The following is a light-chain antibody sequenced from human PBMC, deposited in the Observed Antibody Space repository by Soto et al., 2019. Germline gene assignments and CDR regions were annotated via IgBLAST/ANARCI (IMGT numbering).Light chain of an antibody. CDR3: SSYTGSTTLVI. V-gene: IGLV2-14*03. J-gene: IGLJ2*01. Sequence: QSVLTQPASVSGSPGQSITISCTGTSSDVGGYNYVSWYQQHPGKAPKLMIYDVSNRPSGVSNRFSGSRSGNTASLTISGLQAEQEAHYYCSSYTGSTTLVIFGGGTKLTVL. CDR1: SSDVGGYNY. CDR2: DVS.